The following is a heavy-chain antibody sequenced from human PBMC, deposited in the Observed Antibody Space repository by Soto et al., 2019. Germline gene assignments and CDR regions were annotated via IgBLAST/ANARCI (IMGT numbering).Heavy chain of an antibody. CDR1: GFTFSSYS. D-gene: IGHD3-22*01. CDR2: ISSSSSYI. CDR3: ARDPTMILVVHDAFDI. V-gene: IGHV3-21*01. J-gene: IGHJ3*02. Sequence: GGSLRLSCAASGFTFSSYSMNWVRQAPGKGLEWVSFISSSSSYIYYADSVKGRSTISRDNAKNSLYLQMNSLRAEYTAVYYCARDPTMILVVHDAFDIWGQGTMVTVSS.